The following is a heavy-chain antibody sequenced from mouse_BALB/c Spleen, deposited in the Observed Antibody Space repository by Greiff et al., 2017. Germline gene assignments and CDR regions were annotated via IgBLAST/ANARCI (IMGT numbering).Heavy chain of an antibody. V-gene: IGHV5-6-5*01. CDR1: GFTFSSYA. D-gene: IGHD2-10*02. Sequence: EVQLQESGGGLVKPGGSLKLSCAASGFTFSSYAMSWVRQTPEKRLEWVASISSGGSTYYPDSVKGRFTISRDNARNILYLQMSSLRSEDTAMYYCAREGYGNYPYYAMDYWGQGTSVTVSS. CDR3: AREGYGNYPYYAMDY. J-gene: IGHJ4*01. CDR2: ISSGGST.